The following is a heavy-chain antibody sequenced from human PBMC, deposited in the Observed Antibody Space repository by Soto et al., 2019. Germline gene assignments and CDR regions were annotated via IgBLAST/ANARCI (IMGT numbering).Heavy chain of an antibody. CDR2: MYYSGST. CDR3: AGLRQQLDKNFDY. Sequence: SETLSLTCTVSGGSIITYYWSWIRQPPGKGLEWIGYMYYSGSTNYNPSLKSRVTISVDTSKNQFSLKLSSVTAADTAVYYCAGLRQQLDKNFDYWGQGTLVTVSS. D-gene: IGHD6-13*01. V-gene: IGHV4-59*08. J-gene: IGHJ4*02. CDR1: GGSIITYY.